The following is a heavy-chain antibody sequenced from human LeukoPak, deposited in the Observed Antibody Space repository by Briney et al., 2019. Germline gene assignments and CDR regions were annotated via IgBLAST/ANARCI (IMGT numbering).Heavy chain of an antibody. CDR1: GYTFTGYY. D-gene: IGHD3-16*02. J-gene: IGHJ4*02. Sequence: ASVKVSCKASGYTFTGYYMHWVRQAPGQGLEWMGWINPNSGGTNYAQKFQGWVTMTRDTSISTAYMELSRLRSDDTAVYYCARTNYDYVWGSYRIDYWGQGTLVTVSS. CDR3: ARTNYDYVWGSYRIDY. V-gene: IGHV1-2*04. CDR2: INPNSGGT.